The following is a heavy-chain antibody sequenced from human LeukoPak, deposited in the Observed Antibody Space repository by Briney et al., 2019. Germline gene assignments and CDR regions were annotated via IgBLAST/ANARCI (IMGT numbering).Heavy chain of an antibody. Sequence: ASVKVSCKASGYTFTSYYMHWVRQAPGQGLEWMGIINPSGGSTSYAQKFQGRVTMTRDTSTSTVYMELSSLRSEDTAVYYCARVRGTYYYDSSGYYDYWGQGTLVTVSS. V-gene: IGHV1-46*01. CDR1: GYTFTSYY. CDR3: ARVRGTYYYDSSGYYDY. D-gene: IGHD3-22*01. J-gene: IGHJ4*02. CDR2: INPSGGST.